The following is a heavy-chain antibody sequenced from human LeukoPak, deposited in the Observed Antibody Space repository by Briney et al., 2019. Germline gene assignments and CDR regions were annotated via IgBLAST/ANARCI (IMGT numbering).Heavy chain of an antibody. CDR1: GFTFSSYA. Sequence: GGSLRLSCAASGFTFSSYAMSWVRQAPGKGLEWVSAISGSGGSTYYADSVKGRFTISRDNSKNTLYLQMNSLRAEDTAVYYCAKGLWFGESSAPFDYWGQGTLVTVSS. J-gene: IGHJ4*02. CDR2: ISGSGGST. CDR3: AKGLWFGESSAPFDY. V-gene: IGHV3-23*01. D-gene: IGHD3-10*01.